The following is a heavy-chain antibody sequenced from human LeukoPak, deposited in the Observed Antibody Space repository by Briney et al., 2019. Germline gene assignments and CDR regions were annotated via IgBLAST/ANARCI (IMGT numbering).Heavy chain of an antibody. Sequence: ASVKVSCTASGFTFTTTAVQWVRQARGQRLEWIGWIVVGSGNTDYAQKFRERVTITRDVSTSTAYLELSGLRSDDTAVYYCAAGGWSLGFDYWGQGTLVTVSS. CDR3: AAGGWSLGFDY. CDR2: IVVGSGNT. D-gene: IGHD6-19*01. CDR1: GFTFTTTA. J-gene: IGHJ4*02. V-gene: IGHV1-58*01.